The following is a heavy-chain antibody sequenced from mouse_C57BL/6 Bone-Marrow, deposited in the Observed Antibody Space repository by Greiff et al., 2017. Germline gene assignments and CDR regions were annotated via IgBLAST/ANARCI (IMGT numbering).Heavy chain of an antibody. Sequence: VQLKESGAELVRPGASVKLSCIASGFNIKDDYIHWVKQRPEQGLEWIGWIDPEIGDTEYASKFQGKATITSDTSSNTAYLQLSSLTSEDTAVYYCSSFDDNYFDFWGQGTPLTVAS. V-gene: IGHV14-4*01. CDR3: SSFDDNYFDF. CDR2: IDPEIGDT. D-gene: IGHD2-3*01. J-gene: IGHJ2*01. CDR1: GFNIKDDY.